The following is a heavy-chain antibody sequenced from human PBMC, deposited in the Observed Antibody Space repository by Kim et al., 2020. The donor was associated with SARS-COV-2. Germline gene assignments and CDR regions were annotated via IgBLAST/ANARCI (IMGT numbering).Heavy chain of an antibody. J-gene: IGHJ4*02. V-gene: IGHV4-31*02. CDR3: ARGGLLRRSG. CDR2: T. D-gene: IGHD3-10*01. Sequence: TYNNPSLKSRVTISVDTSKNQFSLKLSSVTAADTAVYYCARGGLLRRSGRGQGTLVTVSS.